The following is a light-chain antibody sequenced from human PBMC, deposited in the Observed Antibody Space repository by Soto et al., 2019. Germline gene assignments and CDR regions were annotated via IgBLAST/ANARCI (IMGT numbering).Light chain of an antibody. CDR1: QNVLSN. V-gene: IGKV3-15*01. CDR2: GAS. J-gene: IGKJ1*01. Sequence: ILVTQSPATLSVSQGERATLSCRASQNVLSNLAWYQQKPGQAPRLLIYGASTRATGLPFRFSGSGSGTQFTLTISSLQSEDFAAYYCQPHNHQPFPFAQGTKVDIK. CDR3: QPHNHQPFP.